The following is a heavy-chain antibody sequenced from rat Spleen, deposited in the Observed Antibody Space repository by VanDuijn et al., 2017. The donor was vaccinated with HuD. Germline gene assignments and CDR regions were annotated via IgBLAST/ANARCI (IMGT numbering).Heavy chain of an antibody. Sequence: EVQLVESGGGLVQPGRSLKLSCAASGFTFNNYGMAWVRQAPTKGLEWVAAISYGDSSGHSATYYRDSVKGRFTISRDNAKSTLSLQMDSLRSEDTATYYCARRHYGYTDYFDYWGQGVMVTVSS. CDR1: GFTFNNYG. V-gene: IGHV5-29*01. J-gene: IGHJ2*01. CDR2: ISYGDSSGHSAT. CDR3: ARRHYGYTDYFDY. D-gene: IGHD1-9*01.